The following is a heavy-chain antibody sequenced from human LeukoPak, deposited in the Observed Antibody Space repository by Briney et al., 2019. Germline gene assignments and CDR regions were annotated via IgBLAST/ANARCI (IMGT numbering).Heavy chain of an antibody. J-gene: IGHJ5*02. D-gene: IGHD2-2*01. CDR1: GDSVSSNSVT. V-gene: IGHV6-1*01. CDR3: ARRLTQYDCFDP. CDR2: TYYRSTWYN. Sequence: SQTLSLTCAISGDSVSSNSVTWNLIRQSPSRGLEWLGRTYYRSTWYNDYAVSVRGRITVNPDTSKNQFSLHLNSVTPEDTAVYYCARRLTQYDCFDPWGQGILVTVSS.